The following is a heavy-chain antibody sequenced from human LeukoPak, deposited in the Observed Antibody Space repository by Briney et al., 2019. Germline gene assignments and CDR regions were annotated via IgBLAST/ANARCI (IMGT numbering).Heavy chain of an antibody. CDR3: VGYGNNSGDWYFDL. V-gene: IGHV3-30*03. Sequence: HPGGSLRLSCAASGFTFSRYGMHWVRQAPGKGLEWVAVISYDGSNEYYVDSVKGRFTISRDNSKNTLYLQMNRLRAEDTAVYYCVGYGNNSGDWYFDLWGRGTLATVSS. CDR1: GFTFSRYG. CDR2: ISYDGSNE. D-gene: IGHD4-23*01. J-gene: IGHJ2*01.